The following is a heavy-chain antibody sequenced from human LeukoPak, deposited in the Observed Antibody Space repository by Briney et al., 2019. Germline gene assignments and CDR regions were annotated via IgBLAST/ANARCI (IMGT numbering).Heavy chain of an antibody. Sequence: SETLSLTCDVYGGSFSGYYWSWIRQPPGKGLEWIGEINHSGSTNYNPSLKSRVTISVDTSKNQFSLKLSSVTAADTAVYYCARELEGHFEYWGQGTLVTVSS. CDR2: INHSGST. J-gene: IGHJ4*02. V-gene: IGHV4-34*01. CDR1: GGSFSGYY. D-gene: IGHD1-1*01. CDR3: ARELEGHFEY.